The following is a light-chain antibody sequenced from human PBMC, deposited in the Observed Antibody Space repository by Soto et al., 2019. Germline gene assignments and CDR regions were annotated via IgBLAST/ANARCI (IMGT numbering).Light chain of an antibody. CDR3: QQYKDWPPLT. Sequence: EIVMTQSPVTLSASPGERVTLSCRASQSVNINLAWYQHRPGQAPRVLIYGASNRASGIPDMFSGSGSGTDFTLTISSLEPDDFALYYCQQYKDWPPLTFGGGTRVEIK. J-gene: IGKJ4*01. CDR1: QSVNIN. CDR2: GAS. V-gene: IGKV3D-15*01.